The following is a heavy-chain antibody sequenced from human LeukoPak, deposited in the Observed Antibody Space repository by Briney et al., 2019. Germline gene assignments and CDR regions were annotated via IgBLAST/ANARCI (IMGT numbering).Heavy chain of an antibody. J-gene: IGHJ4*02. CDR3: AKEYISSWYPYYFDY. D-gene: IGHD6-13*01. CDR2: ISGSGGST. CDR1: GFTFSSYA. Sequence: PGGSLRLSCAASGFTFSSYAMSWVRQAPGKGLEWVSAISGSGGSTYYADSVKGRFTISRDNSKNTLYLQMNNLRAEDTAVYYCAKEYISSWYPYYFDYWGQGTLVTVSS. V-gene: IGHV3-23*01.